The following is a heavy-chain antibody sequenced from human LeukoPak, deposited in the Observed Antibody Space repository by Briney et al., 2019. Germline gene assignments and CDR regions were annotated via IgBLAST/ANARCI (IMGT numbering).Heavy chain of an antibody. V-gene: IGHV4-59*01. J-gene: IGHJ5*02. CDR2: IYYGGST. CDR1: GGSISSYY. Sequence: KPSETLSLTCTVSGGSISSYYWSWIRQPPGKGLEWIGYIYYGGSTNYNPSLKSRVTISVDTSKNQFSLKLSSVTAADTAVYYCARDEYNWFDPWGQGTLVTVSS. CDR3: ARDEYNWFDP.